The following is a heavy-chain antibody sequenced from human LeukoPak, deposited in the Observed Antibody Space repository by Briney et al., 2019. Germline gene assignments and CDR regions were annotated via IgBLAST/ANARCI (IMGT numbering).Heavy chain of an antibody. CDR2: IKQDGSEK. CDR3: ARGGYCSGGSCRNYYMDV. CDR1: GFTFSSYW. J-gene: IGHJ6*03. V-gene: IGHV3-7*01. D-gene: IGHD2-15*01. Sequence: PRGSLRLSCAASGFTFSSYWMSWVRQAPGKGLEWVANIKQDGSEKYYVDSVEGRFTISRDNAKNSLYLQMNSLRAEDTAVYYCARGGYCSGGSCRNYYMDVWGKGTTVTVSS.